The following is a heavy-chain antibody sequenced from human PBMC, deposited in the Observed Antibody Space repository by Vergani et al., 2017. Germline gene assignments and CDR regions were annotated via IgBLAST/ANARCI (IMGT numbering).Heavy chain of an antibody. CDR1: GASIRSSNYY. CDR2: IYYSGST. D-gene: IGHD6-19*01. V-gene: IGHV4-39*01. Sequence: QLQLQESGPGLVKPSATLSLTCRVSGASIRSSNYYWGWIRQPPGKGLEWIASIYYSGSTYYNPSLKSRVSISVDTSKNQFSLKLSSVTAADPAVYFCARHSTVEWLVKLGWIDPWGQGILVTVSS. CDR3: ARHSTVEWLVKLGWIDP. J-gene: IGHJ5*02.